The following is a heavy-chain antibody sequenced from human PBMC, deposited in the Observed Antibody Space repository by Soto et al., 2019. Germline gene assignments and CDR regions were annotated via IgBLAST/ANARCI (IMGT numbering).Heavy chain of an antibody. CDR3: ARWVAARPNFYYYYYMDV. Sequence: PSETLSLTCTVSGGSISSGGYYWSWIRQHPGKGLEWIGYIYYSGSTYYNPSLKSRVTISVDTSKNQFSLKLSSVTAADTAVYYCARWVAARPNFYYYYYMDVWGKGTTLTVSS. D-gene: IGHD6-6*01. CDR1: GGSISSGGYY. J-gene: IGHJ6*03. V-gene: IGHV4-31*03. CDR2: IYYSGST.